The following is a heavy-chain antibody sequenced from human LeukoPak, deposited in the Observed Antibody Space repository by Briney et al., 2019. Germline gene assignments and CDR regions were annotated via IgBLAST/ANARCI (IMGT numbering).Heavy chain of an antibody. CDR2: ISWNSGSI. D-gene: IGHD2-21*02. CDR3: AKDHTAPLYYYGMDV. V-gene: IGHV3-9*01. J-gene: IGHJ6*02. CDR1: GFTFGDYA. Sequence: PGGSLRLSCAASGFTFGDYAMRWVRQAPGKGLEWVSGISWNSGSIGYADSVKGRFTISRDNAKNSLYLQMNSLRAEDTALYYCAKDHTAPLYYYGMDVWGQGTTVTVSS.